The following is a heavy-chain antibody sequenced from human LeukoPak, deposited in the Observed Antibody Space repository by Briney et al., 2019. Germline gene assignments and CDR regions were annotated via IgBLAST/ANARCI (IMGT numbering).Heavy chain of an antibody. V-gene: IGHV4-38-2*02. Sequence: TSETLSLTCTVSGYSISSGYYWGWIRQPPGKGLEWIGSIHHSGSTYYNPSLKSRVTISVDTSKNQFSLKLSSVTAADTAVYYCARVGTRVAALDYWGQGTLVTVSS. CDR1: GYSISSGYY. D-gene: IGHD6-6*01. CDR3: ARVGTRVAALDY. CDR2: IHHSGST. J-gene: IGHJ4*02.